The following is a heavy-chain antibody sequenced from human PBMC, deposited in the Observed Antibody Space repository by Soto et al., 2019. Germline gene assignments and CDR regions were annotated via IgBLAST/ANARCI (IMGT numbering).Heavy chain of an antibody. J-gene: IGHJ4*02. CDR1: GFAFSSYW. Sequence: EVQLVESGGGLVQPGGSLRLSCAASGFAFSSYWMHWVRQAPGKGLVWVSRIDPYETGINYAHSVKGRFTISRDNAKNTLYLQMNGLRAEDTAGYYCTSDTVGGRDSWGQGPLVTVSS. D-gene: IGHD2-15*01. CDR2: IDPYETGI. CDR3: TSDTVGGRDS. V-gene: IGHV3-74*01.